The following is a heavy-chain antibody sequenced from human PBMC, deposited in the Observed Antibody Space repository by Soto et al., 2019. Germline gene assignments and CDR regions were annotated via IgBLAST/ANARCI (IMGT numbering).Heavy chain of an antibody. J-gene: IGHJ6*02. V-gene: IGHV1-69*12. CDR1: GGTFSSYA. D-gene: IGHD3-22*01. CDR3: AGHSSGVPGYYYGMDV. Sequence: QVQLVQSGAEVKKPGSSVKVSCKASGGTFSSYAISWVRQAPGQGLEWMGGIVPIFGTADYAQKFRGRVTITADESTSTAYMELSSLRSEDTAVYYCAGHSSGVPGYYYGMDVWGQGTTVTVSS. CDR2: IVPIFGTA.